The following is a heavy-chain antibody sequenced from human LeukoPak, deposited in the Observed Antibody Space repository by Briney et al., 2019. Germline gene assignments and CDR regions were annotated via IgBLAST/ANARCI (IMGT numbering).Heavy chain of an antibody. CDR3: AREGDTSGYYEYFDY. D-gene: IGHD3-22*01. CDR2: ISTSTGT. CDR1: GGSISSYC. Sequence: SETLSLTCTVSGGSISSYCWSWVRQPAGKGLEWIGHISTSTGTKYNPSLKSRVTMSVDSSKNEFSLKLSSVTAADTAVYYCAREGDTSGYYEYFDYWGQGTLVTVSS. J-gene: IGHJ4*02. V-gene: IGHV4-4*07.